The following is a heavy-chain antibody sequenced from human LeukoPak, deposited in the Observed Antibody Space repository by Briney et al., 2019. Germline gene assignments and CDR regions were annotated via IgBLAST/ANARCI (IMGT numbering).Heavy chain of an antibody. CDR3: ARAPYYYDSSGPFDY. J-gene: IGHJ4*02. Sequence: SVKVSCKASGGTFSSYAISWVRQAPGQGLEWMGRIIPILGIANYAQKFQGRVTITADKSTSTAYMELSSLRSEDTAVYYCARAPYYYDSSGPFDYWGQGTLVTVS. CDR2: IIPILGIA. CDR1: GGTFSSYA. V-gene: IGHV1-69*04. D-gene: IGHD3-22*01.